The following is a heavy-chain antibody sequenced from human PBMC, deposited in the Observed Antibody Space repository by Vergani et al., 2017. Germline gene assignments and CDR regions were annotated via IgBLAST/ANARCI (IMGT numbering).Heavy chain of an antibody. CDR1: GVSIRGSIDY. Sequence: QLQLQESGPGLVKPSETLSLTCIVSGVSIRGSIDYWAWIRHPQGKGLEWIGSVFFSGCSYYIPSLRCRITMSVDTSKSQFYLNLISVTATDTAVYYCARRSSYTYNFGSFFDFWGQGTLVAVSS. CDR3: ARRSSYTYNFGSFFDF. CDR2: VFFSGCS. J-gene: IGHJ4*02. V-gene: IGHV4-39*01. D-gene: IGHD5-18*01.